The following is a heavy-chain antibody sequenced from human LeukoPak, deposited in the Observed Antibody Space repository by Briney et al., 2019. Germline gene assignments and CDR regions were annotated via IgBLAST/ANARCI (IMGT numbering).Heavy chain of an antibody. CDR2: IHSSAGT. D-gene: IGHD2-8*01. V-gene: IGHV4-4*09. CDR1: GGSPNGYY. J-gene: IGHJ6*03. CDR3: ANHLYTEGMVV. Sequence: SETLSLTCTVSGGSPNGYYWGGIRQPPGKGHECICYIHSSAGTAHNASLKSRLTISLDTSKNQSPLTLSSVTAADTAVYYCANHLYTEGMVVWGKGSTVTV.